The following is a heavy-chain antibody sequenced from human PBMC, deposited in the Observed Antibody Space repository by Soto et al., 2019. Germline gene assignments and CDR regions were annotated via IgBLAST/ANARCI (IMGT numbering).Heavy chain of an antibody. D-gene: IGHD4-17*01. CDR3: ARTHGANLYYYYGMDV. Sequence: QVQLQESGPGLVKPSQTLSLTCTVSGGSISSGGYYWSWIRQHPGKGLEWIGYIYYSGSTYYNPSLKSRVTILVDTSKNQFSLKLSSVTAADTAVYYCARTHGANLYYYYGMDVWGQGTTVTVSS. V-gene: IGHV4-31*03. CDR1: GGSISSGGYY. CDR2: IYYSGST. J-gene: IGHJ6*02.